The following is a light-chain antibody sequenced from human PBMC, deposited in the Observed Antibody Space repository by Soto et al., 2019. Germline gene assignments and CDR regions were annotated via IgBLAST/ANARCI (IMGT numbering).Light chain of an antibody. CDR1: QSVSSY. J-gene: IGKJ4*01. Sequence: EIVLTQSPATLSLSPGERATLSCRASQSVSSYLAWYQQKPGQAPRLLIYDASNRATGIPARFSGSGSGKDFTLTISSLEPEDFSLYYCQQRSNWPPVTFGGGTKVEIK. V-gene: IGKV3-11*01. CDR3: QQRSNWPPVT. CDR2: DAS.